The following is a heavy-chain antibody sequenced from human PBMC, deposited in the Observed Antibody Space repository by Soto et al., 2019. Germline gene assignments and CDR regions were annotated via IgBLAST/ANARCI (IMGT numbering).Heavy chain of an antibody. D-gene: IGHD3-22*01. CDR2: IIPIYGTA. Sequence: GASVKVSCKASGGTFSSYAISWVRQAPGQGLEWMGGIIPIYGTANYAQKFQGRVTITADKSTSTAYMELSSLRSEDTAVYYCAREGDSSGPTHDAFDIWGQGTMVTVSS. CDR3: AREGDSSGPTHDAFDI. CDR1: GGTFSSYA. V-gene: IGHV1-69*06. J-gene: IGHJ3*02.